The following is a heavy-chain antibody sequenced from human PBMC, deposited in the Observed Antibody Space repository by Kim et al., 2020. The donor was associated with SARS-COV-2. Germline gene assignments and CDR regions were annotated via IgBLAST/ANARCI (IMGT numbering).Heavy chain of an antibody. CDR2: IYSGGST. J-gene: IGHJ6*02. V-gene: IGHV3-53*04. CDR1: GFTVSSNY. Sequence: GGSLRLSCAASGFTVSSNYMSWVRQAPGKGLEWVSVIYSGGSTYYADSVKGRFTISRHNSKNTLYLQMNSLRAEDTAVYYCARAGFYYYYYGMDVWGQGTTVTVSS. CDR3: ARAGFYYYYYGMDV.